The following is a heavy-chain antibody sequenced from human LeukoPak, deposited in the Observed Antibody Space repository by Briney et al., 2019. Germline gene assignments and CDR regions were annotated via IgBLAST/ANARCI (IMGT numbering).Heavy chain of an antibody. CDR1: GGSISNYY. D-gene: IGHD4/OR15-4a*01. Sequence: SETLSLTCTVSGGSISNYYWNWIRQPPGKGLEWIAYIYYSGSTNYNPSLKSRVTISVDTSKNLFSLKLGSVTAADTAVYYCARDFNGANSFDSWGQGTLVTVSS. CDR2: IYYSGST. CDR3: ARDFNGANSFDS. J-gene: IGHJ4*02. V-gene: IGHV4-59*01.